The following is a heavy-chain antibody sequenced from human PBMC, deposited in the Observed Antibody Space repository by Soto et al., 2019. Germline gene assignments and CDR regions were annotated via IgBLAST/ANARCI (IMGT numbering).Heavy chain of an antibody. V-gene: IGHV3-23*01. CDR1: GFTFSSYA. Sequence: PGVSLRLSCAASGFTFSSYAMSWVRQAPGKGLEWVSAISGSGGSTYYADSVKGRFTISRDNSKNTLYLQMNSLRAEDTAVYYCAKDQESDFWTASRKGAFDIWGQGTVVTVSS. CDR2: ISGSGGST. CDR3: AKDQESDFWTASRKGAFDI. J-gene: IGHJ3*02. D-gene: IGHD3-3*01.